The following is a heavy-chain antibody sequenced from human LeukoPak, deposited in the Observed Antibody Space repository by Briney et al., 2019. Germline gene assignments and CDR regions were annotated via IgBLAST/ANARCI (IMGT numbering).Heavy chain of an antibody. J-gene: IGHJ4*02. CDR2: ISSSSSYI. Sequence: PGGSLRLSCADSGFSFSKYWMSWVRQAPGKGLEWVSSISSSSSYIYYADSVKGRFTISRDNAKNSLYLQMNSLRAEDTAVYYCARETSITGTSLYYFDYWGQGTLVTVSS. V-gene: IGHV3-21*01. CDR1: GFSFSKYW. CDR3: ARETSITGTSLYYFDY. D-gene: IGHD1-20*01.